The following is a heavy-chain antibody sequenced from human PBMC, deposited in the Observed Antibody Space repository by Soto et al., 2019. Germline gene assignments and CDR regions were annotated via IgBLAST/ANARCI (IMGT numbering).Heavy chain of an antibody. Sequence: PSDTLSLTCAVYGGSFSGYYWSWIRQPPGKGLEWIGEINHSGSTNYNPSLKSRVTISVDTSKNQFSLKLSSVTAADTAVYYCARLGGRIRLWFHVGYFAYGGQGTLVTVSS. J-gene: IGHJ4*02. CDR1: GGSFSGYY. CDR3: ARLGGRIRLWFHVGYFAY. D-gene: IGHD5-18*01. V-gene: IGHV4-34*01. CDR2: INHSGST.